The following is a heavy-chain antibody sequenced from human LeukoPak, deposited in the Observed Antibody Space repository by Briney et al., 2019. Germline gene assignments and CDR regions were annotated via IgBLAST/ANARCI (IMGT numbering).Heavy chain of an antibody. CDR1: GFTYTSYD. CDR3: WSRYYYDISVTRGAAFDY. V-gene: IGHV3-30*03. CDR2: VAYNGDGR. J-gene: IGHJ4*02. D-gene: IGHD3-22*01. Sequence: GGSLRLSCVASGFTYTSYDMHWVRQAPGRGLQWVAGVAYNGDGREHADSVKGRFTISRDNSRNTLYLQMNSLKPEDTAVYYCWSRYYYDISVTRGAAFDYWGQGTLVTVSS.